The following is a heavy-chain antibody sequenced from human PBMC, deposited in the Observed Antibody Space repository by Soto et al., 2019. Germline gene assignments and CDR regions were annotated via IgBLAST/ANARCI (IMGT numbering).Heavy chain of an antibody. Sequence: GGSLRLSCSASGFTFRSYAMSWGRQAPGKGLEWVSGISGSGGSTYYADAVQGRFTISRDNSKNILYLQMNSLRAEDTAVYYCAKDYEEVVVAAGFDPWGQGTLVTVSS. V-gene: IGHV3-23*01. CDR3: AKDYEEVVVAAGFDP. J-gene: IGHJ5*02. CDR1: GFTFRSYA. CDR2: ISGSGGST. D-gene: IGHD2-15*01.